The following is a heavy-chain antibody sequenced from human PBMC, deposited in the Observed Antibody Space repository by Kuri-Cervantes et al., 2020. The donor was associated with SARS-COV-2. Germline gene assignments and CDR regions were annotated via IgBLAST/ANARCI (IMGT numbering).Heavy chain of an antibody. CDR2: IYYSGNT. D-gene: IGHD2-2*01. J-gene: IGHJ4*02. Sequence: GSLRLSCTVSGGSISSSSYYWGWIRQPPGKGLEWIGSIYYSGNTYYNPSLKSRVTISVDTSKNQFSLKLSSVTAADTAVYYCARHPPRDLMPWVDWGQGTLVTVSS. V-gene: IGHV4-39*01. CDR3: ARHPPRDLMPWVD. CDR1: GGSISSSSYY.